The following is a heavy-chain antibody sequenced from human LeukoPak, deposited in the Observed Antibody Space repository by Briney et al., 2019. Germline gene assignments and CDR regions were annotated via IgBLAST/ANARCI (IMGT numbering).Heavy chain of an antibody. J-gene: IGHJ5*02. D-gene: IGHD3-9*01. CDR1: GGSISSYY. CDR2: IYYSGST. Sequence: SETLSLTCTVSGGSISSYYWSWIRQPPGKGLEWIGYIYYSGSTNYNPSLKSRVTISVDTSKNQFSLKLSSVTAADTAVYFCARGDGYDILTGSTLFDPWGQGTLVTVSS. CDR3: ARGDGYDILTGSTLFDP. V-gene: IGHV4-59*01.